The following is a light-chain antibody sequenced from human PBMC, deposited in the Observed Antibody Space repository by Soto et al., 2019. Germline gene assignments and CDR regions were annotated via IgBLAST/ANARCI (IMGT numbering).Light chain of an antibody. V-gene: IGKV1-39*01. CDR1: QSITNF. CDR2: AAS. J-gene: IGKJ4*01. CDR3: QQTYSTPRLN. Sequence: DIQLTQSPSSLSASVGDRVTITCRANQSITNFLNWYLKKPGKAPELLIFAASNLQSGVPSRFSGSGSGKDFALTISGLQPDEFANYYCQQTYSTPRLNFGGGTKVNI.